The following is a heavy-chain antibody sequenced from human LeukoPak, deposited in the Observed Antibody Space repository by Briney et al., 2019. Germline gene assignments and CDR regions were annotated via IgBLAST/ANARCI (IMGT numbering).Heavy chain of an antibody. CDR1: GFTVSSNY. J-gene: IGHJ4*02. V-gene: IGHV4-59*08. D-gene: IGHD3-10*01. Sequence: PGGSLRLSCAASGFTVSSNYMTWVRQAPGKGLEFIGYIYYSGSSGSTNYNPSLKSRATISVDTSKNQFSLKLTSVTAADTAVYYCARLSAYYYGSGNYYNPYYFDYWGQGALVTVSS. CDR3: ARLSAYYYGSGNYYNPYYFDY. CDR2: IYYSGSSGST.